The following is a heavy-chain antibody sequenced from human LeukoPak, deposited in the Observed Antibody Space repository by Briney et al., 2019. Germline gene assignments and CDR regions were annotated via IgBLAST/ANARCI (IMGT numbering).Heavy chain of an antibody. Sequence: ASETLSLTCTVSGGSISSYYWSWIRQPPGKGLEWIGYIYYSGSTNYNPSLKSRVTISVDTSKNQFSLKLSSVTAADTAVYYCARAEIVGATRYWGQGTLVTVSS. V-gene: IGHV4-59*08. D-gene: IGHD1-26*01. CDR3: ARAEIVGATRY. CDR1: GGSISSYY. CDR2: IYYSGST. J-gene: IGHJ4*02.